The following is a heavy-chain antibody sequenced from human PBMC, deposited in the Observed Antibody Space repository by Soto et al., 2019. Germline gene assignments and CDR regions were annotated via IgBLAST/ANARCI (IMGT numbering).Heavy chain of an antibody. CDR2: INHYGST. V-gene: IGHV4-34*01. CDR3: ATHCSSTSCSYTFDP. CDR1: GGSFSSYY. J-gene: IGHJ5*02. Sequence: QVQLQQWGAGLLKPSETLSLTCAVYGGSFSSYYWSWIRQPPGKGLEWIGQINHYGSTDYNPSLKIRVTISVDTSKNHFSLRLSSVTAADTAMYYCATHCSSTSCSYTFDPWGQGTLVTVSS. D-gene: IGHD2-2*01.